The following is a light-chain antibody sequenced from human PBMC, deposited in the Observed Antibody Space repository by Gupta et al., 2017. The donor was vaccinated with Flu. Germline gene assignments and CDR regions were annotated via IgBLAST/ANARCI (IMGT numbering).Light chain of an antibody. J-gene: IGKJ4*01. CDR2: AAS. Sequence: EVVMTQSPGTLSVSPGERATLSCRASQSVNSNLDRYEGNPGQAPRLFISAASTRANGIAVRFSGSGPGTEFTLTSSSPLSEDFAVYCWQQDNTSITFGGGTKVEIK. CDR3: QQDNTSIT. V-gene: IGKV3-15*01. CDR1: QSVNSN.